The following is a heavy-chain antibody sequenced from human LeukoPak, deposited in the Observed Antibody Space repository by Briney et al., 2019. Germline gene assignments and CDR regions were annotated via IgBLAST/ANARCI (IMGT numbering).Heavy chain of an antibody. CDR3: ARIRGGIAAADY. J-gene: IGHJ4*02. D-gene: IGHD6-13*01. V-gene: IGHV2-70*11. CDR1: GFSLSTSGMC. CDR2: IDWDDDK. Sequence: SGPTLVNPTQTLTLTCTFSGFSLSTSGMCVSWIRQPPGKALEWLARIDWDDDKYYSTSLKTRLTISKDTSKNQVVLTTTNMDPVDTATYYCARIRGGIAAADYWGQGTLVTVSS.